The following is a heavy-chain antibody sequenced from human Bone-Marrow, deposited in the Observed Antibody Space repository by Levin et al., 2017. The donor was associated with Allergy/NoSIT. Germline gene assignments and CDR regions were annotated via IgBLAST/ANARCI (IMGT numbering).Heavy chain of an antibody. J-gene: IGHJ4*02. Sequence: NPSETLSLTCTVSGASISSGVYYWTWIRQAAGKGLEWIGRIYTSGGTNYNPSLKSRVTISLDTSNNQIALKLTSVTAADTALYYCARAYCSGGSCSLDYWGQGTLVTVSS. V-gene: IGHV4-61*02. D-gene: IGHD2-15*01. CDR2: IYTSGGT. CDR3: ARAYCSGGSCSLDY. CDR1: GASISSGVYY.